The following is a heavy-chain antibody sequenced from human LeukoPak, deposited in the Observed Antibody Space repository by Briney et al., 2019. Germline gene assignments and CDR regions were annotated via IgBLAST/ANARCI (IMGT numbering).Heavy chain of an antibody. CDR1: GFTFSNAW. V-gene: IGHV3-15*01. D-gene: IGHD3/OR15-3a*01. Sequence: PGGSLRLSCATSGFTFSNAWMSWVRQAPGMGLDRVGRIRSKTDGGTIDYAAPVKGRFVISRDDSRDTLYLQMNSLRIEDTAMYYCTTWTDLYDYWGQGILVTVSP. CDR3: TTWTDLYDY. CDR2: IRSKTDGGTI. J-gene: IGHJ4*02.